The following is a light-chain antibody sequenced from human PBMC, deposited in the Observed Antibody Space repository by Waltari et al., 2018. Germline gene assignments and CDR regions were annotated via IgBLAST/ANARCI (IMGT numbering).Light chain of an antibody. CDR2: EGS. J-gene: IGLJ2*01. Sequence: QSALTQPASVSGSPGQSLTISCTGTHRDFGSYNLVSWYQQPPGKAPKLMIYEGSKRPSGVSDRFSGSKSGNTASLAISGLQAEDEADYYCCSYAGSNTPVVFGGGTKLTVL. V-gene: IGLV2-23*01. CDR1: HRDFGSYNL. CDR3: CSYAGSNTPVV.